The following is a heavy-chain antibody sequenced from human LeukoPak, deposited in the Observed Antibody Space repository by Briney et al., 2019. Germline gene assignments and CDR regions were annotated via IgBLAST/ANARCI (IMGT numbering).Heavy chain of an antibody. D-gene: IGHD4-11*01. V-gene: IGHV4-31*03. CDR1: GGSISSGGYY. Sequence: SQTLSLTCTVSGGSISSGGYYWSWIRQHPGKGLAWVGFIYHSGTTFYNPSLESRATISVDTSQNQFSLKLTSVTAADTAVYYCARAVDYRNYFDYWGQGTLVTVSS. CDR3: ARAVDYRNYFDY. CDR2: IYHSGTT. J-gene: IGHJ4*02.